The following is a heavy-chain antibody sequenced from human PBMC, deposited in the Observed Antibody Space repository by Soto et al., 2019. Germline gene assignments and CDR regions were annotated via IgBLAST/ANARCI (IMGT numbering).Heavy chain of an antibody. J-gene: IGHJ4*02. CDR3: ARDTAGPWGMQDEHYFDS. V-gene: IGHV1-46*01. D-gene: IGHD2-8*01. CDR2: INPRGGTT. Sequence: ASVKVSCKASGYTFTSNYIHWVRQAPGQGLEWMGVINPRGGTTTYAQKFQGRVTMTRDTSTSTVFMELSSLRSEDTALYYCARDTAGPWGMQDEHYFDSWGQGTLVTVSS. CDR1: GYTFTSNY.